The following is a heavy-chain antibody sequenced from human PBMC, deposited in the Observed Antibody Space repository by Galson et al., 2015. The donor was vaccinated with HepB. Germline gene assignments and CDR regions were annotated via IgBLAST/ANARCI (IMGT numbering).Heavy chain of an antibody. J-gene: IGHJ1*01. Sequence: SVKVSCKASGYTFTAYYIHWVRQAPGQGLEWMGIINPGDGRTSCAQKFQGRVTMTGDTSTSTAYMELSSLRSEDTAIYYCATEVGVFVPPGTDFWSGYFNHWGQGTLVTVSS. D-gene: IGHD3-3*01. CDR1: GYTFTAYY. V-gene: IGHV1-46*01. CDR3: ATEVGVFVPPGTDFWSGYFNH. CDR2: INPGDGRT.